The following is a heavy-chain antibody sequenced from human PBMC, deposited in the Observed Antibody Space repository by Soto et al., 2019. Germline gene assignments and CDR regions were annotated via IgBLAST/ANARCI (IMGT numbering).Heavy chain of an antibody. J-gene: IGHJ6*02. CDR2: IIPIFGTA. Sequence: VTLSNYGISWVRQAPGQGLEYMGGIIPIFGTAKYAQKFQDRVTITADSPSTTTYMELSSLRSDDTAVYYCARDRDMVVEVAAGFGMDVWGQGTTVTVSS. CDR1: VTLSNYG. V-gene: IGHV1-69*06. CDR3: ARDRDMVVEVAAGFGMDV. D-gene: IGHD2-15*01.